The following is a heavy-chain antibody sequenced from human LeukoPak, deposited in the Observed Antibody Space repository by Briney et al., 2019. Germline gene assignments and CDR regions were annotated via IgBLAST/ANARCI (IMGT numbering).Heavy chain of an antibody. J-gene: IGHJ4*02. CDR2: ISHDGSTK. CDR3: ARGIGGWTLHD. CDR1: GFTFSTYG. D-gene: IGHD6-19*01. V-gene: IGHV3-30*03. Sequence: TGGSLRLSCAASGFTFSTYGMSGVRQAAGKGLEWVAVISHDGSTKYYADSVKGRFTISRDNSKNTVFLEMNSLRAEDTAVYFCARGIGGWTLHDWGQGTLVTVSS.